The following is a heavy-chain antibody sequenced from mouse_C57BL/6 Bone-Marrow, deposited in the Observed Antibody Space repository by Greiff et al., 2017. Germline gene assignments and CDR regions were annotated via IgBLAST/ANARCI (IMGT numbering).Heavy chain of an antibody. CDR2: IYPGSGST. CDR1: GYTFTSYW. J-gene: IGHJ3*01. Sequence: QVQLKQPGAELVKPGASVKMSCKASGYTFTSYWITWVKQRPGQGLAWIGDIYPGSGSTNYNEKFKSKATLTVDTSSSTAYMQLNSLTSEDSAVXYCAKSARTWFAYWGQGTLVTVSA. V-gene: IGHV1-55*01. CDR3: AKSARTWFAY.